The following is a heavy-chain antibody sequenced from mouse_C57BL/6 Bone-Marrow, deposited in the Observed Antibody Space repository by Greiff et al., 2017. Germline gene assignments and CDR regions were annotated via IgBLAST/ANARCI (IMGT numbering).Heavy chain of an antibody. D-gene: IGHD1-1*01. CDR3: ARSNYGSSYHWYFDV. V-gene: IGHV14-2*01. J-gene: IGHJ1*03. Sequence: VQLQQSGAELVKPGASVKLSCTASGFNIKDYYMHWVKQRTEQGLEWIGRIDPEDGETKYAPKFQGKATITADTSSNPAYLQLSSLTSEDTAVYYCARSNYGSSYHWYFDVWGTGTTVTVSS. CDR2: IDPEDGET. CDR1: GFNIKDYY.